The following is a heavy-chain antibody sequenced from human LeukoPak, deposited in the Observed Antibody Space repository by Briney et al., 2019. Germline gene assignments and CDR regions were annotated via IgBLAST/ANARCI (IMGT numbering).Heavy chain of an antibody. V-gene: IGHV1-69*13. CDR1: GGTFSSYA. CDR2: IIPIFGTA. Sequence: ASVKVSCKASGGTFSSYAISWVRQAPGQGLEWMGGIIPIFGTANYAQKFQGRVTIAADESTSTAYMELSSLRSEDTAVYYCARSLTVTPYYYGMDVWGQGTTVTVSS. D-gene: IGHD4-11*01. J-gene: IGHJ6*02. CDR3: ARSLTVTPYYYGMDV.